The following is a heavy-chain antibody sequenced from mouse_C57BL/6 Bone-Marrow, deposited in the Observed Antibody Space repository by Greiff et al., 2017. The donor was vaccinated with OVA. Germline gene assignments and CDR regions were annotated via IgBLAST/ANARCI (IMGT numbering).Heavy chain of an antibody. CDR1: GYSFTGYF. CDR2: INPYNGDT. Sequence: EVQLQQSGPELVKPGDSVKISCKASGYSFTGYFMNWVMQSHGKSLEWIGRINPYNGDTFYNQKFKGKATLTVDKSSSTAHMELRSLTSEDSAVYYCARYYGSGYFDYWGQGTTLTVSS. D-gene: IGHD1-1*01. V-gene: IGHV1-20*01. J-gene: IGHJ2*01. CDR3: ARYYGSGYFDY.